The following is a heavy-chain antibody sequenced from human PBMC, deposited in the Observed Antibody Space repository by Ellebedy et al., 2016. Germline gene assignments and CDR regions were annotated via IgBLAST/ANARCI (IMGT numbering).Heavy chain of an antibody. CDR1: GFTFSSSW. CDR3: TRAFSDGRS. J-gene: IGHJ5*02. CDR2: INPDGSST. Sequence: GGSLRLSXAASGFTFSSSWMHWVRQAPGKGLEWVSRINPDGSSTAYADSVKGRFTFSRDNAKNTLYLQMNSLRVEDTAIYYCTRAFSDGRSWGQGTLVTVSS. V-gene: IGHV3-74*01. D-gene: IGHD2-21*02.